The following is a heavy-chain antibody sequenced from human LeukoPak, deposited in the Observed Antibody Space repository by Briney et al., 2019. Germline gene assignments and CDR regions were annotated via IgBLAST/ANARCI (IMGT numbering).Heavy chain of an antibody. Sequence: GGSLRLSCVASGFTFSSFAMAWVRQAPGKGLEWVSAISGSGVTTHYAGSVKGRFSISRDNSKNTLYLQMNSLRAEDTAVYHCAREWYYYGMDVWGQGTTVTVSS. CDR2: ISGSGVTT. V-gene: IGHV3-23*01. CDR3: AREWYYYGMDV. CDR1: GFTFSSFA. J-gene: IGHJ6*02.